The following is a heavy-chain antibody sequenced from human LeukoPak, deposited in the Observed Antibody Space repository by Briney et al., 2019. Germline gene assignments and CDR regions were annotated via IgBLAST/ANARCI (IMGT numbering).Heavy chain of an antibody. J-gene: IGHJ6*02. D-gene: IGHD1-14*01. Sequence: GRSLRLSCAASGFTFSSYGMHWVRQAPGKGLEWVAVIWYDGSNKYYADSVKGRFTISRDNSKNTLYLQMNSLRAEDTAVYYCARGLTMNGMDVWGQGTTVTVSS. CDR2: IWYDGSNK. CDR3: ARGLTMNGMDV. V-gene: IGHV3-33*01. CDR1: GFTFSSYG.